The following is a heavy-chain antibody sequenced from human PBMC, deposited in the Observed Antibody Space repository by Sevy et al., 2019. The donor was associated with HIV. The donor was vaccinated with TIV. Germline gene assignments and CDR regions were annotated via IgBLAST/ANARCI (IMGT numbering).Heavy chain of an antibody. CDR2: INPISGGT. D-gene: IGHD3-10*01. J-gene: IGHJ4*02. Sequence: ASVKVSCKASGYTFTDYYVHWVRQAPGQGLEWRGRINPISGGTNYAQKVQGRVTMTRDTSISTAYMELSSLRSDDTAVYYCARAQNRDGGSVNYWGQGTLVTVSS. CDR1: GYTFTDYY. V-gene: IGHV1-2*06. CDR3: ARAQNRDGGSVNY.